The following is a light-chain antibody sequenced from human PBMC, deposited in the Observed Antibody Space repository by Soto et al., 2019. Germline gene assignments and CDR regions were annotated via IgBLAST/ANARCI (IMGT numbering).Light chain of an antibody. Sequence: QSVLTQPASVSGSPGQSITISCTGTSRDVGGYNYVSWYQQRPGTAPKLMIYDVSNRPSGVSDRFSGSKSGNTASLTISGLQAEGQAYYYFSFYFNSNPPSGFGTGTKLTVL. CDR3: SFYFNSNPPSG. J-gene: IGLJ1*01. CDR2: DVS. V-gene: IGLV2-14*01. CDR1: SRDVGGYNY.